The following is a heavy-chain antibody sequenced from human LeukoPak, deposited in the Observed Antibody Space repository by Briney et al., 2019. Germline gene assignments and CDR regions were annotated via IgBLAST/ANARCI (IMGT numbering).Heavy chain of an antibody. CDR3: GRAATARVVVVASTLPPPVYYGMYV. CDR1: GFTFSDDY. V-gene: IGHV3-11*01. Sequence: PGGSLRLSCAASGFTFSDDYMSCVRQAPGQGLEWFSYISSSGITIYYADTVKGRFTISRDNAKNSPYLQMNSLTAEDTVVYYCGRAATARVVVVASTLPPPVYYGMYVWGQGTTVTVSS. D-gene: IGHD2-15*01. J-gene: IGHJ6*02. CDR2: ISSSGITI.